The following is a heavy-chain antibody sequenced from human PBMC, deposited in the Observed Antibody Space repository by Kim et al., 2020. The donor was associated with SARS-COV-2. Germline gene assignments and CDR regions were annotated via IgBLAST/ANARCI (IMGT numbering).Heavy chain of an antibody. V-gene: IGHV4-59*09. CDR3: ARGTGSSSEY. CDR2: ST. D-gene: IGHD6-6*01. Sequence: STTSTPALKSRVTISVDTAKNQFSLKLSSVTAADTAVYYCARGTGSSSEYWGQGTLVTVSS. J-gene: IGHJ4*02.